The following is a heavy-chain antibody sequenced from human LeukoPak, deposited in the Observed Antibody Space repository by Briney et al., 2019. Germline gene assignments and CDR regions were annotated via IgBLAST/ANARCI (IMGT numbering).Heavy chain of an antibody. D-gene: IGHD4-11*01. Sequence: SVTVSFKCSGGTFTNYAISWVRQPPAQGLEWMGGIIPIFGTANYAQKFPGRVTSTTDESTSTAYMGLSSLRSEDAAVYYCARGPAHDFSNFYYYYMDVWGKGTTGTVSS. CDR2: IIPIFGTA. J-gene: IGHJ6*03. CDR1: GGTFTNYA. CDR3: ARGPAHDFSNFYYYYMDV. V-gene: IGHV1-69*05.